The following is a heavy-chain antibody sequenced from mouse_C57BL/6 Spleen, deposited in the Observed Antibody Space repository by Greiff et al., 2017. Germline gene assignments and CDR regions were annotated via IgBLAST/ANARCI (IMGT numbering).Heavy chain of an antibody. V-gene: IGHV3-6*01. CDR1: GYSITSGYY. D-gene: IGHD1-1*01. CDR2: ISYDGSN. Sequence: DVKLQESGPGLVKPSQSLSLTCSVTGYSITSGYYWNWIRQFPGNKLEWMGYISYDGSNNYNPSLKNRISITRDTSKNQFFLKLNSVTTEDTATYYCAREAITTVVADFDYWGQGTTLTVSS. CDR3: AREAITTVVADFDY. J-gene: IGHJ2*01.